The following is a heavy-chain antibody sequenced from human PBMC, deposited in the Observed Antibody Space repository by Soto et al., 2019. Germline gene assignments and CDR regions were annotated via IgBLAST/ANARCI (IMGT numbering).Heavy chain of an antibody. CDR2: ISAYNGNT. Sequence: ASVKVSCKASGYTFTSYCISWVRQAPGQGLEWMGWISAYNGNTNYAQKLQGRVTMTTDTSTSTAYMELRSLRSDDTAVYYCARGLYCSGGSCHLYFDYWGQGTLVTVSS. CDR3: ARGLYCSGGSCHLYFDY. J-gene: IGHJ4*02. D-gene: IGHD2-15*01. CDR1: GYTFTSYC. V-gene: IGHV1-18*01.